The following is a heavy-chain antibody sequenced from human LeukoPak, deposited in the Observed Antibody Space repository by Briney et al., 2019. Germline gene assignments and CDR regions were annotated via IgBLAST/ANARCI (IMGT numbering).Heavy chain of an antibody. V-gene: IGHV4-34*01. CDR1: GGSFSGYY. J-gene: IGHJ4*02. D-gene: IGHD4-17*01. CDR3: ARSHYGVDFDY. Sequence: SSETLSLTCAVYGGSFSGYYWSWIRQPPGKGLEWIGEINHSGSTNYDPSLKSRVTISVDTSKNQFSLKLSSVTAADTAVYYCARSHYGVDFDYWGQGTLVTVSS. CDR2: INHSGST.